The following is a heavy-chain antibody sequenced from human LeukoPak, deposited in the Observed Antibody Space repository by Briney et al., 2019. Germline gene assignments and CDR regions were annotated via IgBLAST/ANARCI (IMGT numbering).Heavy chain of an antibody. CDR3: ASVGVVVAGLHHDY. J-gene: IGHJ4*02. D-gene: IGHD2-15*01. CDR1: GFTFSDYY. V-gene: IGHV3-11*01. CDR2: ISSSGSTI. Sequence: GGSLRLSCAASGFTFSDYYMSWIRQAPGKGLEWVSYISSSGSTICYADSVKGRFTISRDNAKNSLYLQMNSLRAEDTAVYYCASVGVVVAGLHHDYWGQGTLVTVSS.